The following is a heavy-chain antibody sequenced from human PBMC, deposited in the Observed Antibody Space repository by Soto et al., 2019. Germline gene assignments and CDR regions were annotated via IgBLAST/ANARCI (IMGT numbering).Heavy chain of an antibody. CDR2: ISPEGSEK. V-gene: IGHV3-7*04. CDR3: ARARIDY. Sequence: EVQLVESGGGLVQPGGSLRLSCAGSRFIFSDYWMTWVRQAPGKGLEWVATISPEGSEKYYVDSLKGRFTISRDNAKNSLYLQMISLRAEYTALYYCARARIDYWGRGTMITVSS. CDR1: RFIFSDYW. J-gene: IGHJ4*02.